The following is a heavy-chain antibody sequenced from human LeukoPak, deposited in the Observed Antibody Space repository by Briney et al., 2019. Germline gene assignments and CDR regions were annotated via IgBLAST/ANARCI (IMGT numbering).Heavy chain of an antibody. Sequence: SETLSLTCAVYGGSFSVYYWSWIRQPPGKGLEWIGEINHSGSSNSNPSLKSRVTISVDTSKNQFSLNLSSVTAADTAVYYCARGRGAAGTGNYNYMDVWGKGTTVTVS. CDR1: GGSFSVYY. D-gene: IGHD6-13*01. V-gene: IGHV4-34*01. J-gene: IGHJ6*03. CDR2: INHSGSS. CDR3: ARGRGAAGTGNYNYMDV.